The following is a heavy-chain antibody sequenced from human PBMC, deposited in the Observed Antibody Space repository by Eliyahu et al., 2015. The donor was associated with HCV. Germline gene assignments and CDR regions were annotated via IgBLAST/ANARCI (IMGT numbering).Heavy chain of an antibody. CDR2: IHSSGSX. D-gene: IGHD6-19*01. J-gene: IGHJ5*02. CDR3: ASGGGGIAVTGTGGWFDP. CDR1: XGXITTSY. V-gene: IGHV4-59*01. Sequence: QVHLQESGPGLVKPSXTLSLTCTVSXGXITTSYWXWRRQPPGKGLEWIGYIHSSGSXNYNPSLKSRVTISLDTSNNQFSLNLTSVTAADTAMYYCASGGGGIAVTGTGGWFDPWGRGTLVTVSS.